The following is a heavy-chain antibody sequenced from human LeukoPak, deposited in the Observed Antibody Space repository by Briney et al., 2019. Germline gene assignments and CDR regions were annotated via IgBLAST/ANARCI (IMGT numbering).Heavy chain of an antibody. Sequence: ASVKVSCKASGYTFTSYGINWVRQAPGQGLEWMGWISPYSGNTNYAQQLQGRVTMTTDTSTSTAYMELRSLRSDDTAVYYCAREGYCSGGSCRHNWFDPWGQGTLVTVSS. CDR3: AREGYCSGGSCRHNWFDP. J-gene: IGHJ5*02. CDR1: GYTFTSYG. D-gene: IGHD2-15*01. V-gene: IGHV1-18*04. CDR2: ISPYSGNT.